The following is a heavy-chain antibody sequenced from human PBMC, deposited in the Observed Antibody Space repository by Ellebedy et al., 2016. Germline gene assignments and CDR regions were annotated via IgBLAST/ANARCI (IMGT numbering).Heavy chain of an antibody. CDR1: GGSISSSTYY. D-gene: IGHD6-19*01. J-gene: IGHJ4*02. CDR3: ARLAGYSSGWYPDY. V-gene: IGHV4-39*01. CDR2: IYYSGYT. Sequence: SETLSLTCTVSGGSISSSTYYWGWIRQSPGKGLEWIGTIYYSGYTYNNLQSRVTISVDTPKNQFSLKLNSVTAADTAVYYCARLAGYSSGWYPDYWGQGTLVTVSS.